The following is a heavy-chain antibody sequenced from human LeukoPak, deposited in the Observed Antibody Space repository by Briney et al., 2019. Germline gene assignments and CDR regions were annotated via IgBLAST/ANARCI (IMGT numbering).Heavy chain of an antibody. CDR3: ARDWGSGNSYYFDY. V-gene: IGHV3-33*01. CDR1: GFTFSSYG. J-gene: IGHJ4*02. Sequence: GGSLRLSCAASGFTFSSYGMHWVRQAPGKGLEWVAVIWYDGSNKYYEDSVKGRFTISRDNSKNTLYLQMNSLRAEDTAMYYCARDWGSGNSYYFDYWGQGTLVTVSS. D-gene: IGHD3-10*01. CDR2: IWYDGSNK.